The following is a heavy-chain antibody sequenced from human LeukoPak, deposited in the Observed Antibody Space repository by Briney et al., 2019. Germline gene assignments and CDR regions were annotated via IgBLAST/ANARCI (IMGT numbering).Heavy chain of an antibody. CDR2: IYHSGST. V-gene: IGHV4-30-2*01. Sequence: PSETLSLTCAVSGGSISSGGYSWSWIRQPPGKGLEWIGYIYHSGSTYYNPSLKSRVTISVDRSKNQFSLKLSSVTAADTAVYYCARGLSYYDFWSGYYTGTTTYFDYWGQGTLVTVSS. CDR3: ARGLSYYDFWSGYYTGTTTYFDY. CDR1: GGSISSGGYS. D-gene: IGHD3-3*01. J-gene: IGHJ4*02.